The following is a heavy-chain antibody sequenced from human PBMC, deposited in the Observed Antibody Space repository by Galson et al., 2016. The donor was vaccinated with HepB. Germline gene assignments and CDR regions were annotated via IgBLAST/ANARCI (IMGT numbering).Heavy chain of an antibody. D-gene: IGHD2-21*02. CDR1: GFTFSSYS. J-gene: IGHJ4*02. CDR2: ISSGSLSI. CDR3: ARPSMGDMDY. Sequence: SLRLSCAASGFTFSSYSMNWVRQAPGKGLEWVSSISSGSLSILYADSVKGRFTISRDDSENSLYLQMDSLRDEDTAVYYCARPSMGDMDYWGQGTLVTVFS. V-gene: IGHV3-48*02.